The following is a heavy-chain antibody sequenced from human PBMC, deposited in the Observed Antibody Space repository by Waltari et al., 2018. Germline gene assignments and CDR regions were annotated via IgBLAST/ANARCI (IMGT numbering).Heavy chain of an antibody. Sequence: QVQLVQSGAEVKKPGSSVKVSCKASGGTFSSYAIRWVLQAPGQGLEWMGRIIPILGIANYAQKFQGRVTITADKSTSTAYMELSSLRSEDTAVYYCARDLTVVTPVYLYYWGQGTLVTVSS. J-gene: IGHJ4*02. CDR3: ARDLTVVTPVYLYY. CDR1: GGTFSSYA. D-gene: IGHD2-21*02. CDR2: IIPILGIA. V-gene: IGHV1-69*04.